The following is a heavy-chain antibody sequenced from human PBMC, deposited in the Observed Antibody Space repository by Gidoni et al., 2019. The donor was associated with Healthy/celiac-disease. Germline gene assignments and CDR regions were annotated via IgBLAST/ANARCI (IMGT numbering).Heavy chain of an antibody. V-gene: IGHV4-61*02. J-gene: IGHJ3*02. CDR3: ARGDGYNYDAFDI. D-gene: IGHD5-12*01. CDR2: IYTSGST. CDR1: GGSISSGRYY. Sequence: QVQLQESCPGLVKPSQTLSLTCTVSGGSISSGRYYWSWIRQPAGKGLGWIGRIYTSGSTNYNPSLKSRVTISVDTSKNQFSLKLSSVTAADTAVYYCARGDGYNYDAFDIWGQGTMVTVSS.